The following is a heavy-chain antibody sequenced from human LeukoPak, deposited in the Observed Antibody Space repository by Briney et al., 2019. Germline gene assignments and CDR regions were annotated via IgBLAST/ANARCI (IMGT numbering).Heavy chain of an antibody. CDR2: IYYSGST. J-gene: IGHJ5*02. CDR3: ARVPRIEAGATGDWFAP. D-gene: IGHD6-13*01. V-gene: IGHV4-59*01. CDR1: GGSISSYY. Sequence: SETLSLTCTVSGGSISSYYWSWIRQPPGKGLEWIGFIYYSGSTNYNPSLKSRVTISVDTSKNQFFLNLRSVTAADTAVYYCARVPRIEAGATGDWFAPWGQGTVVTVYS.